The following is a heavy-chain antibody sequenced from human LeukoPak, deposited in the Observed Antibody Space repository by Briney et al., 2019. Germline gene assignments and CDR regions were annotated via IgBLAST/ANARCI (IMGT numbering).Heavy chain of an antibody. Sequence: GSSVKVSCKASGGTFSSYAISWVRQAPGQGLEWMGRIIPILGIANYAQKLQGRVTMTTDTSTSTAYMELRSLRSDDTAVYYCASVPAAGFGDAFDIWGQGTMVTVSS. CDR3: ASVPAAGFGDAFDI. D-gene: IGHD2-2*01. J-gene: IGHJ3*02. CDR2: IIPILGIA. V-gene: IGHV1-69*04. CDR1: GGTFSSYA.